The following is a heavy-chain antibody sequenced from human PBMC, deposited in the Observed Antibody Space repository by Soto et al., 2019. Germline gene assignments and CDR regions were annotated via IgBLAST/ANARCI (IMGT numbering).Heavy chain of an antibody. V-gene: IGHV4-4*02. CDR3: VRDSRTGCSSINCYMH. CDR1: GDSLTNNHW. D-gene: IGHD2-15*01. CDR2: IWHTGRP. J-gene: IGHJ4*02. Sequence: QLQLRESGPGLVQPSGTLSLTCDVSGDSLTNNHWWSWVRQAPGKGLEWIGEIWHTGRPNYNPSLKSRVAISIDKSKNQFSLKLSSVTAADTAVYYCVRDSRTGCSSINCYMHWGQGTLVTVSS.